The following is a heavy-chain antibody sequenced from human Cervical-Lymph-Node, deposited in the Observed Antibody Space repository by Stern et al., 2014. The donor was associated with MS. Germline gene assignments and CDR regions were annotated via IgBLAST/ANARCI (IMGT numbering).Heavy chain of an antibody. CDR1: GFTFDDYA. J-gene: IGHJ2*01. D-gene: IGHD2-21*02. Sequence: EVQLVESGGGLVQPGRSLRLSCAASGFTFDDYAMHWVRQAPGKGLEWVSGLSWNSGSIGYADSVKGRFTISRDNAKNSLYLQMNSLRAEDTALYYCAKVVVVTTQHSGYFDLWGRGTLVTVSS. V-gene: IGHV3-9*01. CDR2: LSWNSGSI. CDR3: AKVVVVTTQHSGYFDL.